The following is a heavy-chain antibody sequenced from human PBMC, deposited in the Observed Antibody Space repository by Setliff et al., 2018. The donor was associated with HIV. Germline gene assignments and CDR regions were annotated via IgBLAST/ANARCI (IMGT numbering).Heavy chain of an antibody. CDR2: IRYDGSNK. CDR3: ARGSSGWGMDFYYYYMDV. J-gene: IGHJ6*03. Sequence: GSLRLSCAASGLTFSNYGMYWVRQAPGKGLEWVAFIRYDGSNKYHADSVRGRLTISRDNSKNTLYLQMNSLRPEDTAVYYCARGSSGWGMDFYYYYMDVWGEGTTVTVSS. CDR1: GLTFSNYG. D-gene: IGHD6-19*01. V-gene: IGHV3-30*02.